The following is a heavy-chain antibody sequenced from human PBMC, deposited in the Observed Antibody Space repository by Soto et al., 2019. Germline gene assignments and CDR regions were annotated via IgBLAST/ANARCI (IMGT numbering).Heavy chain of an antibody. J-gene: IGHJ4*02. CDR2: IYYSGST. Sequence: SETLSLTCTVSGGSISSSSYYWGWIRQPPGKGLEWIGSIYYSGSTYYNPSLKSRVTISVDTSKNQFSLKLSSVTAADTAVYYCARQSDSSGYYSNLYYFDYWGQGTLVTVSS. CDR1: GGSISSSSYY. D-gene: IGHD3-22*01. CDR3: ARQSDSSGYYSNLYYFDY. V-gene: IGHV4-39*01.